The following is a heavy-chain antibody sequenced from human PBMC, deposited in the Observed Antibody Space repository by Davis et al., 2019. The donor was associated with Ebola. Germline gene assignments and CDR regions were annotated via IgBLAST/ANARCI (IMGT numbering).Heavy chain of an antibody. J-gene: IGHJ5*02. CDR3: ARGWLRGWFDP. V-gene: IGHV6-1*01. CDR2: TYYNSKWYN. CDR1: GDSVSSNSAA. D-gene: IGHD5-12*01. Sequence: HSQTLSLTCAISGDSVSSNSAAWNWIRQSPLRGLEWLGRTYYNSKWYNDYAVSVKSRITINPDTSKNQFSLQLNFVTPEDTAVYYCARGWLRGWFDPWGQGTLVTVSS.